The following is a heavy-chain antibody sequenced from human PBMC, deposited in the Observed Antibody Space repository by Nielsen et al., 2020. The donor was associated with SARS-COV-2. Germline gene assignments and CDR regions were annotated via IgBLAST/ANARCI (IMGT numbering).Heavy chain of an antibody. D-gene: IGHD3-10*01. CDR2: ISYDGSNK. Sequence: GGSLRLSCAASGFTFSSYAMHWVRQAPGKGLEWVAVISYDGSNKYYADSVKGRFTISRDNSKNTLYLQMNSLRAEDTAVYYCAREAGVYYGSGSYYTRGSNWFDPWGQGTLVTVSS. CDR1: GFTFSSYA. J-gene: IGHJ5*02. V-gene: IGHV3-30*04. CDR3: AREAGVYYGSGSYYTRGSNWFDP.